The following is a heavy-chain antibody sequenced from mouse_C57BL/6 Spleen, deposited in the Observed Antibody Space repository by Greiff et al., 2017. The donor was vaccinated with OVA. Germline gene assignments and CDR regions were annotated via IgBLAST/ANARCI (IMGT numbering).Heavy chain of an antibody. CDR2: IYPGSGST. V-gene: IGHV1-55*01. CDR1: GYTFTSYW. CDR3: ARRDYAQYYVDY. Sequence: QVQLQQPGAELVKPGASVKMSCKASGYTFTSYWITWVKQRPGQGLEWIGDIYPGSGSTNYNEKFKSKATLTVDTSSSTAYMQLSSLTSEDSAVYYCARRDYAQYYVDYWGQGTTLTVSS. D-gene: IGHD1-1*01. J-gene: IGHJ2*01.